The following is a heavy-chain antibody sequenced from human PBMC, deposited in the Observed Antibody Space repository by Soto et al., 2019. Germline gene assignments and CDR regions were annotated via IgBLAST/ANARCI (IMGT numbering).Heavy chain of an antibody. CDR3: AKVAGGLGYFDL. CDR1: GFTFSDYA. CDR2: ISATGGNI. D-gene: IGHD3-16*01. V-gene: IGHV3-23*01. Sequence: LRLSCVASGFTFSDYAMTWVRQAPGKGLEWVATISATGGNIEYTDSLKGRFTISRDNSKNTLYLQLNGLTSDDTAVHYCAKVAGGLGYFDLWGRGTLVTVSS. J-gene: IGHJ2*01.